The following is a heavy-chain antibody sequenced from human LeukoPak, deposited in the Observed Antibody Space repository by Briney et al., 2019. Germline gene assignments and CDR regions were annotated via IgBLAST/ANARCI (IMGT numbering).Heavy chain of an antibody. V-gene: IGHV1-18*01. J-gene: IGHJ4*02. CDR2: ISAYNGNT. Sequence: ASVKVSCKASGYTFTSYGISWVRQAPGQGLEWMGWISAYNGNTNYAQKLQGRVTMTTDTSTSTAYLELRSLGSDHTALYYCARNGAYSDPRNPPGDYWGQGTLVTVSS. CDR3: ARNGAYSDPRNPPGDY. D-gene: IGHD2-15*01. CDR1: GYTFTSYG.